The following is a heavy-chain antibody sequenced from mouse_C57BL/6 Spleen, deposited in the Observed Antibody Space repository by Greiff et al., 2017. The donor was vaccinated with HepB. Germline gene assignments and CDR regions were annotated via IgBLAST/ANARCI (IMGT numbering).Heavy chain of an antibody. Sequence: QVQLKESGPELVKPGASVKISCKASGYAFSSSWMNWVKQRPGKGLEWIGRIYPGDGDTNYNGKFKGKATLTEDKSSSTAYMQLGSQTSGYSAVYFCAREGYGCDGGNFDYWGQGTTLTVSA. J-gene: IGHJ2*01. CDR2: IYPGDGDT. CDR1: GYAFSSSW. CDR3: AREGYGCDGGNFDY. V-gene: IGHV1-82*01. D-gene: IGHD2-2*01.